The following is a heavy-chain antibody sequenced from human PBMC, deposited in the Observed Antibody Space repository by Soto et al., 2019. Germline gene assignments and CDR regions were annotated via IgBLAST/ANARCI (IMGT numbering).Heavy chain of an antibody. V-gene: IGHV3-23*01. CDR1: GFTFSTYA. CDR3: VGRYCADGACYTSYYYYMEV. J-gene: IGHJ6*03. CDR2: ITTSGGNT. D-gene: IGHD2-8*01. Sequence: GGSLRLSCAASGFTFSTYAMSWVRQAPGKGLEWVSTITTSGGNTYYADSVQGRFTISRDNSKNTLYLQMNSLRAEDTAVYYCVGRYCADGACYTSYYYYMEVWGKGTTVTVSS.